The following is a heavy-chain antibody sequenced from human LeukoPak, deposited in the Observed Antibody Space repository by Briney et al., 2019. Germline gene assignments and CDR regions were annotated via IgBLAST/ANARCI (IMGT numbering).Heavy chain of an antibody. CDR1: GGTFSSYA. J-gene: IGHJ4*02. CDR2: IIPLFGTA. V-gene: IGHV1-69*01. D-gene: IGHD3-10*01. CDR3: TREWAGYGSGSYFYY. Sequence: SVKVSSKASGGTFSSYAISWVRQAPGQGLEWMGGIIPLFGTANYAQRFLGRVIITADESTSTTYMYLSSLKSEDTAVYYCTREWAGYGSGSYFYYWGQGTLVTVSS.